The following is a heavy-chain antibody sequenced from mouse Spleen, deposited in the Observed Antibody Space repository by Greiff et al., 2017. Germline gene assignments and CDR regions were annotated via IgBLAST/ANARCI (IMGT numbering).Heavy chain of an antibody. D-gene: IGHD1-1*01. CDR1: GYTFTSYW. V-gene: IGHV1-59*01. CDR2: IDPSDSYT. J-gene: IGHJ4*01. CDR3: ARRGVVATGDY. Sequence: QVQLQQPGAELVRPGTSVKLSCKASGYTFTSYWMHWVKQRPGQGLEWIGVIDPSDSYTNYNQKFKGKATLTVDTSSSTAYMQLSSLTSEDSAVYYCARRGVVATGDYWGQGTSVTVSS.